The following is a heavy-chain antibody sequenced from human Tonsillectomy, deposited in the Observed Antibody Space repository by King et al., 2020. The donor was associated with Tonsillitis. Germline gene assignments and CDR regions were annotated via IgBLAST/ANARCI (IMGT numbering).Heavy chain of an antibody. J-gene: IGHJ4*02. CDR2: ISNSGGST. V-gene: IGHV3-23*04. CDR3: AKDIDGDYAYLLDS. Sequence: VQLVESGGGLVQPGGSLRLSCAASGFTFSSFAMSWVRQAPGKGLEWVSGISNSGGSTYYADSVKGRFTISRDNSKNTLYLQMNSLRAEDTAVYYCAKDIDGDYAYLLDSWGQGTLVTVSS. CDR1: GFTFSSFA. D-gene: IGHD4-17*01.